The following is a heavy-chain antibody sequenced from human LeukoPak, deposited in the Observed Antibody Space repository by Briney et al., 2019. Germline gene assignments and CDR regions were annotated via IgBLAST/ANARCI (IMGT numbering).Heavy chain of an antibody. D-gene: IGHD3-22*01. CDR3: AKSYYDSSGYYYYFDY. V-gene: IGHV3-23*01. Sequence: PGGSLRLSCAVSGFTFSNYAVNWVRQAPGKGLEWGSVISASGRSAYYADSVNGRFIISRDNPRHTVYLQMNSLRAEDTAVYYCAKSYYDSSGYYYYFDYWGQGTLVTVSS. CDR1: GFTFSNYA. J-gene: IGHJ4*02. CDR2: ISASGRSA.